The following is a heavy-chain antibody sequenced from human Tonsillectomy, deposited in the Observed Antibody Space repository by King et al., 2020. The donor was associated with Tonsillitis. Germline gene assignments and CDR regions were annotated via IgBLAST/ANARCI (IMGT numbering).Heavy chain of an antibody. CDR1: GYIFATYW. CDR2: SYPGDSDT. V-gene: IGHV5-51*03. D-gene: IGHD5-12*01. J-gene: IGHJ3*02. Sequence: QLVQSGAEVKKPGESLKISCKGSGYIFATYWIGWVRQMPWKGLEWMGISYPGDSDTRYSPSFQGQVTISADKSISTAYLQWSSLKASDTAMYYCARLRRVTEATPPDAFDIWGQGTMVTVSS. CDR3: ARLRRVTEATPPDAFDI.